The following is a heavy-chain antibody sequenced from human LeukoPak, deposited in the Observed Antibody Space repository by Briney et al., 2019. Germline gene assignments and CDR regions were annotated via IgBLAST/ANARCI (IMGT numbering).Heavy chain of an antibody. CDR3: ARDRYYDSSGYLPFDY. Sequence: PSETLSLTCTVSGGSISSYYWSWIRQPAGKGLGWIGRIYTSGSTNYNPSLKSRVTMSVDTSKNQFSLKLSSVTAADTAVYYCARDRYYDSSGYLPFDYWGQGTLVTVSS. CDR2: IYTSGST. V-gene: IGHV4-4*07. D-gene: IGHD3-22*01. CDR1: GGSISSYY. J-gene: IGHJ4*02.